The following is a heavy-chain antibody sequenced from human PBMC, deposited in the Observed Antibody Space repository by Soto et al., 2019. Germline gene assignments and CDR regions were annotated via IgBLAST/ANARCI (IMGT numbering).Heavy chain of an antibody. D-gene: IGHD3-3*01. CDR1: GGSISSYY. J-gene: IGHJ4*02. Sequence: SETLSLTCTVSGGSISSYYWSWIRQPPGKGLEWIGYIYYSGSTNYNPSLKSRVTISVDTSKNQFSLKLSSVTAADTAVYYCAISMYYDFWSGYSTPPLDYWGQGTLVTVSS. CDR2: IYYSGST. CDR3: AISMYYDFWSGYSTPPLDY. V-gene: IGHV4-59*01.